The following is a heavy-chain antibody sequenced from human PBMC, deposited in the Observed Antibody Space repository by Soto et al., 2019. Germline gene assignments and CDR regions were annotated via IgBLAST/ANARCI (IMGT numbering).Heavy chain of an antibody. CDR3: SKTSGATYYYYGMDV. Sequence: PGESLKISCKGSGYSFTSYWIGWVRQMPGKGLEWMGIIYPGDSDTRYSPSFQGQVTISADKSISTAYLQWSSLKASGHAMDYCSKTSGATYYYYGMDVWGQGTTVTV. V-gene: IGHV5-51*01. D-gene: IGHD1-26*01. J-gene: IGHJ6*02. CDR2: IYPGDSDT. CDR1: GYSFTSYW.